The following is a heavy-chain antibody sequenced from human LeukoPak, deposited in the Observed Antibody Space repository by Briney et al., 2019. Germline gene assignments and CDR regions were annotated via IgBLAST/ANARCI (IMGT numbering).Heavy chain of an antibody. CDR2: INPSGGST. CDR1: GYTFTSYY. D-gene: IGHD3-22*01. J-gene: IGHJ4*02. CDR3: ARGGGYYDSSGYLLFDY. V-gene: IGHV1-46*01. Sequence: GASVKVSCKASGYTFTSYYMHWVRQAPGQGLEWMGIINPSGGSTSYAQKFQGRVTMTRDTSTSTVYMELSSLRSEDTAVYYCARGGGYYDSSGYLLFDYWGQGTLVTVSS.